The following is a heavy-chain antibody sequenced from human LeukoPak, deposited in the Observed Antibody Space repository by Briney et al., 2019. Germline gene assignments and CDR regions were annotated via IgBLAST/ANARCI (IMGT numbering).Heavy chain of an antibody. CDR2: ISYDGSNK. V-gene: IGHV3-30-3*01. CDR3: AKDSFVRDILRFFDWSFDD. CDR1: GFTFSSYA. Sequence: GGSLRLSCAASGFTFSSYAMHWVRQAPGKGLEWVAVISYDGSNKYYADSVKGRFTISRDNSRNTVYLQMNSLRAEDTAVYYCAKDSFVRDILRFFDWSFDDWGQGTLVTVSS. J-gene: IGHJ4*02. D-gene: IGHD3-9*01.